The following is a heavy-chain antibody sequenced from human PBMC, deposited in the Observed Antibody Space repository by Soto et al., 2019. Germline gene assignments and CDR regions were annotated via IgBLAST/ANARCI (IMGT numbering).Heavy chain of an antibody. D-gene: IGHD3-3*01. CDR1: GGTFSSYA. J-gene: IGHJ6*02. CDR3: ARDPDLITIFGVVAGYYYGMDV. Sequence: QVQLVQSGAEVKKPGSSVKVSCKASGGTFSSYAISWVRQAPGQGLEWMGGIIPIFGTANYAQKFQGRVTITADESTSTPYMELSSLRSEDTAVYYCARDPDLITIFGVVAGYYYGMDVWGQGTTVTVSS. CDR2: IIPIFGTA. V-gene: IGHV1-69*01.